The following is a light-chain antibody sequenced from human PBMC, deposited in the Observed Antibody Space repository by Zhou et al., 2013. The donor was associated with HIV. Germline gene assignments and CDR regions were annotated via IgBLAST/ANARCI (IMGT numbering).Light chain of an antibody. CDR3: QQYSNYPET. V-gene: IGKV1-39*01. CDR2: AAS. Sequence: DIQMTQSPTSLSASIGDRVTITCRPSQTIDNYLNWYQRKPGKAPKLLIYAASSLQSGVPSRFSGSGSGTDFTLTISSLQPDDFATYYCQQYSNYPETFGQGTKVEIK. J-gene: IGKJ1*01. CDR1: QTIDNY.